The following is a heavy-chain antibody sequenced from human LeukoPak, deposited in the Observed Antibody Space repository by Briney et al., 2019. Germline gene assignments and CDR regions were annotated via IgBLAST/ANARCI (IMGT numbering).Heavy chain of an antibody. Sequence: GGSLRLSCAASGFTFSSYNMNWVRQAPGKGLEWVSYISSSGNTIYYADSVKGRFTISRDNAKNSLYLQMNSLRAEDTAVYYCAKEAGGFDCWGQGTLVTVSS. CDR1: GFTFSSYN. D-gene: IGHD3-10*01. V-gene: IGHV3-48*01. CDR3: AKEAGGFDC. CDR2: ISSSGNTI. J-gene: IGHJ4*02.